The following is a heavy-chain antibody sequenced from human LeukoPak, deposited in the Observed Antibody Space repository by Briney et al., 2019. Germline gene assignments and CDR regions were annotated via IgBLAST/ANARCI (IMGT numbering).Heavy chain of an antibody. CDR3: ASGRPVTPNY. J-gene: IGHJ4*02. CDR2: INHSGST. Sequence: SETLSLTCAVYGGSFSGYYWSWIRQPPGKGLEWIGEINHSGSTNYNPSLKSRVTISVDTSKNQFSLKLSSVTAADTAVYYCASGRPVTPNYWGQGTLVPVSS. V-gene: IGHV4-34*01. D-gene: IGHD4-17*01. CDR1: GGSFSGYY.